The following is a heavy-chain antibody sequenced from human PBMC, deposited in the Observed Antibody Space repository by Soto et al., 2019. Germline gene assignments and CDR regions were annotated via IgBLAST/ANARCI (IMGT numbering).Heavy chain of an antibody. D-gene: IGHD3-10*01. CDR1: GYSFTSYW. V-gene: IGHV5-51*01. J-gene: IGHJ6*02. Sequence: GESLKISCKGSGYSFTSYWIGWVRQMPGKGPEWMGIIYPGDSDTRYSPSFQGQVTISADKSISTAYLQWSSLKASDTAMYYCARLPGMARGNSYGVDVWGQGTTVTVSS. CDR3: ARLPGMARGNSYGVDV. CDR2: IYPGDSDT.